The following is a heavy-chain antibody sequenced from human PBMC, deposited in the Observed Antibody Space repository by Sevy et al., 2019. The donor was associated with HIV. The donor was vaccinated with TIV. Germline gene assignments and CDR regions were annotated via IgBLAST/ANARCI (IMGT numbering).Heavy chain of an antibody. CDR3: ARGRVTSHYFDY. D-gene: IGHD2-21*02. V-gene: IGHV3-30*04. CDR2: ISDDGSKT. Sequence: GGSLRLSCADSGFTFIDYAMHWVRQAPGKGLEWVAVISDDGSKTYYADSVNGRCTNSRDNSKNTLYLQMNSLRADDTAVYYCARGRVTSHYFDYWGQGTLVTVSS. CDR1: GFTFIDYA. J-gene: IGHJ4*02.